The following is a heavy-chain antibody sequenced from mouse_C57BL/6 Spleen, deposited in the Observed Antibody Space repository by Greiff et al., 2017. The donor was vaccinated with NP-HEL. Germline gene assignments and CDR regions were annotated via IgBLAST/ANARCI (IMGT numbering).Heavy chain of an antibody. CDR3: ARKSSEGYYAMDY. Sequence: SGPVLVKPGASVKMSCKASGYTFTDYYMNWVKQSHGKSLEWIGVINPYNGGTSYNQKFKGKATLTVDKSSSTAYMELNSLTSEDSAVYYCARKSSEGYYAMDYWGQGTSVTVSS. D-gene: IGHD2-10*02. CDR1: GYTFTDYY. V-gene: IGHV1-19*01. CDR2: INPYNGGT. J-gene: IGHJ4*01.